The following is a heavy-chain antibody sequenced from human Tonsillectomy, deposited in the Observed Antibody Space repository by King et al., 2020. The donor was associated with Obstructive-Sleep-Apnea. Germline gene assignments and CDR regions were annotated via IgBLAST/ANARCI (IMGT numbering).Heavy chain of an antibody. CDR3: ATRGGSGWYGA. J-gene: IGHJ4*02. V-gene: IGHV4-39*01. Sequence: QLQESGPGLVEPSETLSLTCTVSYGSTSSASYYWDWIRQPRGRGLEWIGGVYFSGSTYYNPSLKSRVTISVDTSKNQFSLKMTSVTAADTAVYYCATRGGSGWYGAWGQGTLVTVSS. D-gene: IGHD6-19*01. CDR2: VYFSGST. CDR1: YGSTSSASYY.